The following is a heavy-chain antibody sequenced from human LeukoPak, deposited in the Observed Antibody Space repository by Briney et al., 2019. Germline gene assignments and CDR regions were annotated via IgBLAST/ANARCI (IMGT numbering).Heavy chain of an antibody. V-gene: IGHV4-34*01. D-gene: IGHD3-10*01. Sequence: PSETLSLTCAVYGGSFSDYYWSWIRQPPGKGLEWIGEINHSGSTNYNPSLKTRVTTSVDTSKNQFSLKLSSVTAADTAVYYCARRYMVRGVYDLFFDYWGQGTLVTVSS. J-gene: IGHJ4*02. CDR2: INHSGST. CDR3: ARRYMVRGVYDLFFDY. CDR1: GGSFSDYY.